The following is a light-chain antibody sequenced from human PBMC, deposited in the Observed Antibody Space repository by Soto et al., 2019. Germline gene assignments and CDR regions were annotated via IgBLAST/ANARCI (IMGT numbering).Light chain of an antibody. Sequence: DVQMTQSPSSLSASVGDRVSITCRASQSVANWLAWYQQKPGKAPKSLIYETSTLQSGVPSRFSGSGSGTYCTLTINSLQPEDFATYYCQQYNNFPPTFGGGTKVEIK. J-gene: IGKJ4*01. CDR1: QSVANW. CDR3: QQYNNFPPT. CDR2: ETS. V-gene: IGKV1D-16*01.